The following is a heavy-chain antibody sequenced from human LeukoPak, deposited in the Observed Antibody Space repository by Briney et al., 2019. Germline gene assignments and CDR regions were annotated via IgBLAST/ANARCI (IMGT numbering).Heavy chain of an antibody. D-gene: IGHD4-17*01. CDR2: IIPIFGTA. CDR1: GGTFSSYA. CDR3: ARRGDYYPLEMD. Sequence: SVKVSCKASGGTFSSYAISWVRQAPGQGLEWMGGIIPIFGTANYAQKFQGRVTITADKSTSTAYMELSSLRSEDTAVYYCARRGDYYPLEMDWGQGTLVTVSS. J-gene: IGHJ4*02. V-gene: IGHV1-69*06.